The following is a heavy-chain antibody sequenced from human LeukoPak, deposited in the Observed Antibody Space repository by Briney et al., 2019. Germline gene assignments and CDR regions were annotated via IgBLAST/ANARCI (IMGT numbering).Heavy chain of an antibody. J-gene: IGHJ4*02. V-gene: IGHV1-18*01. CDR1: VYTFTSYG. CDR2: ISAYNGNT. Sequence: ASVKVSCKASVYTFTSYGINWVRQAPGQGLEWMGWISAYNGNTNYAQKLQGRVTMTTDTSTSTAYMELRSLRSDDTAVYYCASVGATTEVFDYWGQGTLVTVSS. D-gene: IGHD1-26*01. CDR3: ASVGATTEVFDY.